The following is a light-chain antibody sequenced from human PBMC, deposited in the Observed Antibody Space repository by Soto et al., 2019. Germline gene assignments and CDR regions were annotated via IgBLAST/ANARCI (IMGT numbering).Light chain of an antibody. V-gene: IGKV3-15*01. CDR2: RAS. J-gene: IGKJ2*01. CDR1: QSVSSY. Sequence: EIVMTQSPATLSVSPGGRATLSCRASQSVSSYLAWYQQRPGQPPRLLIYRASTRATGIPARFSGSGSGTEFSLTISSLQSEDFAVYSCQQYNSWPPKYTFGQGTKLEIK. CDR3: QQYNSWPPKYT.